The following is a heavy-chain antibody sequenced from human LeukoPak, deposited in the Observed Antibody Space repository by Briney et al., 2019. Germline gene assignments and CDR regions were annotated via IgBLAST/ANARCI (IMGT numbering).Heavy chain of an antibody. Sequence: SETLSLTCTVSGGSISTYYWSWIRQPVGKGLEWIGYIYYNESTNYNPSVKSRVTISADMSKNQFSLKLRSVTAADTAVYYCARGRWLVNYWGQGTLVTVSS. J-gene: IGHJ4*02. CDR3: ARGRWLVNY. D-gene: IGHD6-19*01. CDR2: IYYNEST. CDR1: GGSISTYY. V-gene: IGHV4-59*01.